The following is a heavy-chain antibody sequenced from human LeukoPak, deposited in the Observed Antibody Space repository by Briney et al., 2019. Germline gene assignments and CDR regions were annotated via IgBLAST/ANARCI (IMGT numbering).Heavy chain of an antibody. D-gene: IGHD1-26*01. Sequence: GSSVKVSCKSSGYTFMKYFFSWVRQAPGQGLHWLGLISTYNGNTKYAWKFQGRVTMTTHTSTSTAYMELRSMRSDDTAVYHCARDPKWEGWNTEGRVMDVWGQGTTVTVSS. CDR1: GYTFMKYF. J-gene: IGHJ6*02. CDR2: ISTYNGNT. CDR3: ARDPKWEGWNTEGRVMDV. V-gene: IGHV1-18*01.